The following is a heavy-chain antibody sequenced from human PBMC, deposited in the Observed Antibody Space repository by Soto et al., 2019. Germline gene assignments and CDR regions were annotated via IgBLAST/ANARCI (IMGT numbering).Heavy chain of an antibody. CDR1: GGSISSYY. CDR3: ARSGGYSGYDHFFDP. CDR2: IFYSGST. J-gene: IGHJ5*02. V-gene: IGHV4-59*04. D-gene: IGHD5-12*01. Sequence: SETLSLTCTVSGGSISSYYWSWIRQPPGKGLEWIGNIFYSGSTLYNPSLKGRVSIDVDTSSNQFSLRLTSVTAADTAVYFCARSGGYSGYDHFFDPWGHGTLVTVSS.